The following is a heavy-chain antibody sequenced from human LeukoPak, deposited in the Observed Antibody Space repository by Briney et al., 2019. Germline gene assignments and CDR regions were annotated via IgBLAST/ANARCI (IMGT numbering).Heavy chain of an antibody. V-gene: IGHV1-2*02. CDR3: ASADDILTGYLYY. Sequence: ASVKVSCKASGYTFTGYYMRWVRQAPGQGLEWMGWINPNSGGTNYAQKFQGRVTMTRDTSISTAYMELSRLRSDDTAVYYCASADDILTGYLYYWGQGTLVTVSS. CDR2: INPNSGGT. CDR1: GYTFTGYY. D-gene: IGHD3-9*01. J-gene: IGHJ4*02.